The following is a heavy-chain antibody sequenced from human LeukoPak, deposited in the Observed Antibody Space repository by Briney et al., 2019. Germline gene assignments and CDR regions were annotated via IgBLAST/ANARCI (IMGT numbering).Heavy chain of an antibody. CDR3: SRGKIRGDDFDY. V-gene: IGHV3-74*01. D-gene: IGHD3-10*01. CDR2: IKNDGSSI. CDR1: GFTLSNYW. Sequence: GGSLRLSCAASGFTLSNYWMFWVRQAPGKGLEWVSRIKNDGSSIIYADSVKGRFIISRDNAKNTLYLQMNSLRADDTAVYYCSRGKIRGDDFDYWGQGTLVTVSS. J-gene: IGHJ4*02.